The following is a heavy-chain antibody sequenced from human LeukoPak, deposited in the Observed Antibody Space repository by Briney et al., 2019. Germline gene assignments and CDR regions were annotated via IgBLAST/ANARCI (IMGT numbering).Heavy chain of an antibody. D-gene: IGHD4-23*01. J-gene: IGHJ4*02. V-gene: IGHV1-18*01. Sequence: ASVKVSCKASGYTFTNYGFSWVRQAPGQGLEWMGWITAYNGNTIYAQKLQGRVTMTTDTSTSTAYMELRSLRSDDTAVYYCARQGYGGHSQGAADYWGQGTLVTVSS. CDR2: ITAYNGNT. CDR1: GYTFTNYG. CDR3: ARQGYGGHSQGAADY.